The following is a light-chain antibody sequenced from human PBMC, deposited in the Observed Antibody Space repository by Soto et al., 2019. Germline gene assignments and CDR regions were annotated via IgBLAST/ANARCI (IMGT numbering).Light chain of an antibody. Sequence: EIVMTQSPATLSVSPGERATLSCRASQSVSSNLAWYQQKPGQAPRLLIYGASTRATGIPARFSGSGSGTEFTLTISSLQSEDFAVYYYQQYNNWPWYTFGQGTKLEIK. V-gene: IGKV3-15*01. CDR1: QSVSSN. CDR3: QQYNNWPWYT. J-gene: IGKJ2*01. CDR2: GAS.